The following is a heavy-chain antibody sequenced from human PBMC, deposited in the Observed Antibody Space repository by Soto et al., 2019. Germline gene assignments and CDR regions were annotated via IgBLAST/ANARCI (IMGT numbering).Heavy chain of an antibody. D-gene: IGHD2-15*01. J-gene: IGHJ4*02. CDR1: GFTFSSYA. CDR2: ISGSGGST. CDR3: AKYDRYCSGGSCYSDYFDY. V-gene: IGHV3-23*01. Sequence: PGGSLRLSCAASGFTFSSYAMGWVRQAPGKGLEWVSAISGSGGSTYYADSVKGRFTISRDNSKNTLYLQMNSLRAEDTAVYYCAKYDRYCSGGSCYSDYFDYWGQGTLVTVSS.